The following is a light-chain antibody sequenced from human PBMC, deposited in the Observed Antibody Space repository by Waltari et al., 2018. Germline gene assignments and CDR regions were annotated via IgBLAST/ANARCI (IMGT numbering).Light chain of an antibody. J-gene: IGKJ4*01. CDR3: QQYKSHPLT. CDR2: AAS. V-gene: IGKV1-16*02. CDR1: QGTSNY. Sequence: DIKMTQSPSSLSASLGAIFTTTCRASQGTSNYLPWFQQKPGKAPKPLIYAASSLQTGVPSKFSGSGAGTDFTLTISSLQAEDFATYYCQQYKSHPLTFGGGTKVEIK.